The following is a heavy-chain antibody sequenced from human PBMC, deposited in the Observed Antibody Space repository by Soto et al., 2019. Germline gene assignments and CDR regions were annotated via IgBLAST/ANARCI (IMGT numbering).Heavy chain of an antibody. V-gene: IGHV3-7*05. CDR1: GFTFNNYW. Sequence: GSLRLSCAGSGFTFNNYWMSWVRQAPGKGLEWVANIRPDGGEESYVDSVEGRFTISRDNAKNFLYLQMHSLRAEDTAVYYCAAWSHSHWFDYWGQGTLVTVSS. J-gene: IGHJ4*02. CDR2: IRPDGGEE. CDR3: AAWSHSHWFDY. D-gene: IGHD2-8*02.